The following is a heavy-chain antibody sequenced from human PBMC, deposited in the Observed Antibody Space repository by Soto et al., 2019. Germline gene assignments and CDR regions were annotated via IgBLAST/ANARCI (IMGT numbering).Heavy chain of an antibody. CDR2: LGGNGFTT. V-gene: IGHV3-23*01. CDR1: GFTFGSYA. D-gene: IGHD2-2*01. J-gene: IGHJ6*03. Sequence: EVQLLESGGGLVQPGGSVRLSCVVSGFTFGSYAMSWVRQAPEKGPEWVAILGGNGFTTYYADSVKGRFTISGDKSKSTLFLQMNSLRADDTGVYYCAKALRPSLNFFYYMDVWGRWTSVTVSS. CDR3: AKALRPSLNFFYYMDV.